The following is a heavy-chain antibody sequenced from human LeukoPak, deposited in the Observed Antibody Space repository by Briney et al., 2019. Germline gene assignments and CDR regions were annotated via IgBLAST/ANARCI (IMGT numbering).Heavy chain of an antibody. D-gene: IGHD3-22*01. CDR2: ISGSGGST. V-gene: IGHV3-23*01. CDR1: EFTFSNYA. CDR3: ARDLYYDSSGYDY. Sequence: GGSLRLSCAASEFTFSNYAMNWVRQAPGKGLEWVSAISGSGGSTYYADSVKGRFTISRDNSKNTLYLQMNSLRAEDTAVYYCARDLYYDSSGYDYWGQGTLVTVSS. J-gene: IGHJ4*02.